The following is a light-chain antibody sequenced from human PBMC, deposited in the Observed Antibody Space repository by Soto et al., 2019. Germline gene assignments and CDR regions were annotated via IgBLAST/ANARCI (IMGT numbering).Light chain of an antibody. CDR1: QSVRRY. CDR3: KQYGSSPVT. V-gene: IGKV3-20*01. J-gene: IGKJ1*01. CDR2: GAS. Sequence: EIVLTQSPATLSLSPGERATLSCRASQSVRRYLAWYQQKPGQAPRLLIYGASSRATGIPDRFSGSGSGTDFTLTISRLEPEDFAVYFCKQYGSSPVTFGQGTKVDIK.